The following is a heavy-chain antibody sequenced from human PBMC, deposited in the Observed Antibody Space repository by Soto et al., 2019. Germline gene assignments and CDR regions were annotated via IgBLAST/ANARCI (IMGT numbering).Heavy chain of an antibody. CDR3: AREDYYGSASYFDY. CDR2: IYYSGST. V-gene: IGHV4-59*01. Sequence: QVQLQESGPGLVKPSETLSLTCTVSGGSISSYYWSWIRQPPGKGLEWIGYIYYSGSTNYNPSLKSRVTISVDTSKNQFSLKLSSVTAADTAVYYCAREDYYGSASYFDYWGQGTLVTVSS. D-gene: IGHD3-10*01. CDR1: GGSISSYY. J-gene: IGHJ4*02.